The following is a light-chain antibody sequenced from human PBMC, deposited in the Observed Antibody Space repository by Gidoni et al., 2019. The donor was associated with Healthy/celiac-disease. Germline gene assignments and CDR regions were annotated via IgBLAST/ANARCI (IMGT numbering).Light chain of an antibody. CDR1: QSISSY. CDR3: QQSYSTPQLT. V-gene: IGKV1-39*01. CDR2: AAS. J-gene: IGKJ4*01. Sequence: DIQMTPSPSSLSASVGDRVTIPCRASQSISSYLNWYQQKPGKAPKLLIYAASSLQSGVPSRCSGSGSGTDFTLTISSLQPEDFATYYCQQSYSTPQLTFGGGTKVEIK.